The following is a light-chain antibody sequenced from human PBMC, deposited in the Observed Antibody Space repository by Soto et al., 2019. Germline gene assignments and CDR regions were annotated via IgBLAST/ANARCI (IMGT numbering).Light chain of an antibody. CDR1: RGDVGAYNL. CDR2: AVT. J-gene: IGLJ1*01. Sequence: QSVLTQPASVSGSPGQSITISCTGTRGDVGAYNLVSWYQQHPGKAPKLMIYAVTNRPSGISNRFSGSKSGNTASLTISGVQAEDEADYYCNSYTSSFTHLFGTGTKVTVL. V-gene: IGLV2-14*02. CDR3: NSYTSSFTHL.